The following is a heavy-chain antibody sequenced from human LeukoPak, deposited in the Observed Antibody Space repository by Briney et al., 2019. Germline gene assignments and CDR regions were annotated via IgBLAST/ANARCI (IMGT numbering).Heavy chain of an antibody. CDR2: INPSGGST. V-gene: IGHV1-46*01. D-gene: IGHD1-7*01. CDR1: GYTFTSYY. CDR3: ARSKFYNWSYDFNWFDP. J-gene: IGHJ5*02. Sequence: ASVKVSCKASGYTFTSYYMHWVRQAPGQGLEWMGIINPSGGSTSYAQKFQGRVTMTRDTSTSTVYVELSSLRSEDTAVYYCARSKFYNWSYDFNWFDPWGQGTLVTVSS.